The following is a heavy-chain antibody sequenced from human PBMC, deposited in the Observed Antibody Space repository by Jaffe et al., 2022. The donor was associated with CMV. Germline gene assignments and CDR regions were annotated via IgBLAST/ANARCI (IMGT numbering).Heavy chain of an antibody. CDR3: AKESRYYDAGEFLYYFDY. Sequence: EVQLVESGGGLVQPGRSLRLSCAASGFTFDDYAMHWVRQAPGKGLEWVSGISWNSGSIGYADSVKGRFTISRDNAKNSLYLQMNSLRAEDTALYYCAKESRYYDAGEFLYYFDYWGQGTLVTVSS. V-gene: IGHV3-9*01. CDR2: ISWNSGSI. CDR1: GFTFDDYA. D-gene: IGHD3-22*01. J-gene: IGHJ4*02.